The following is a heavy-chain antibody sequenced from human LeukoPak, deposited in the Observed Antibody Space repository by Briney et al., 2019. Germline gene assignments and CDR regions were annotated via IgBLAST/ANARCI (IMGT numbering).Heavy chain of an antibody. CDR2: IYPGDSDT. D-gene: IGHD4-17*01. J-gene: IGHJ6*02. CDR1: GYSFTSYW. Sequence: GESLKISCKGSGYSFTSYWIGWVRQMPGKGLEWMGIIYPGDSDTRYSPSFQGQVTISADKSISTAYLQWSSLKASDTAMYYCASSTYGDHDYYYYGMDVWGQGTTVTVSS. CDR3: ASSTYGDHDYYYYGMDV. V-gene: IGHV5-51*01.